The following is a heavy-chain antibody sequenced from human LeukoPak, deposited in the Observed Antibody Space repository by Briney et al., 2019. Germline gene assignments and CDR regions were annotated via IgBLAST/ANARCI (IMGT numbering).Heavy chain of an antibody. CDR2: WYYDGST. Sequence: SETLSLTCAVYGGSFSGYYWGWIRQPPGKGLEWIGSWYYDGSTPYNPSLKSRVTVSVDTSKNQFSLKLSSVTAADTAVYYCATQGWTKLYFDYWGQGTLVTVSS. V-gene: IGHV4-34*01. CDR1: GGSFSGYY. CDR3: ATQGWTKLYFDY. D-gene: IGHD3/OR15-3a*01. J-gene: IGHJ4*02.